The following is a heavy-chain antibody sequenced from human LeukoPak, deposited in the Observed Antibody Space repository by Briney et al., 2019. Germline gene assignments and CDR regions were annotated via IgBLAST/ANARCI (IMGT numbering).Heavy chain of an antibody. V-gene: IGHV3-48*03. CDR1: GFTFSNYE. Sequence: QAGGPLRLSCAASGFTFSNYEMNWVRQAPGKGLEWLSYISSSGSTMYYADSVRGRFTISRDNAKNSLYLQMNSLRAEDTAVYYCSTETAWGQGTLVTVSS. CDR3: STETA. CDR2: ISSSGSTM. J-gene: IGHJ5*02.